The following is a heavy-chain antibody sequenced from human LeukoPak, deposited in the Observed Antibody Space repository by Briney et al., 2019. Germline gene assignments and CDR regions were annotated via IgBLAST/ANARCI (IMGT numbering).Heavy chain of an antibody. CDR1: GFTFSTHA. V-gene: IGHV3-64D*06. CDR3: VKDTYSNSWSAFDV. J-gene: IGHJ3*01. D-gene: IGHD6-13*01. CDR2: INGNGVGT. Sequence: GGSLRLSCSASGFTFSTHAMHWVRQAPGKGLEFVSAINGNGVGTFYADSVKGRFTVSRDNSKNTLYLQMSSLRAEDTALYYCVKDTYSNSWSAFDVWGQGTMVTVSS.